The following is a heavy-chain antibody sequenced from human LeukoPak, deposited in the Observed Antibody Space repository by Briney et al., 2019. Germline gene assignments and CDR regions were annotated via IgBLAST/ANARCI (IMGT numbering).Heavy chain of an antibody. J-gene: IGHJ4*02. CDR1: GYTLTELS. CDR3: ARTCGGDCYILDS. CDR2: FDPEDGET. V-gene: IGHV1-24*01. D-gene: IGHD2-21*02. Sequence: GASVKVSCKVSGYTLTELSLHWVRQAPGKGLEWMGRFDPEDGETIYARKFQGRVTMTEDTSTDTAYMELSSLRSDDTAVYYCARTCGGDCYILDSWGQGTLVTVSS.